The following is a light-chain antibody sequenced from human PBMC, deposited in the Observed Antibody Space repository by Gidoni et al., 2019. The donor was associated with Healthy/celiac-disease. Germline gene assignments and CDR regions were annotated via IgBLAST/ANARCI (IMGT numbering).Light chain of an antibody. CDR3: AAWDDSLNGWV. Sequence: QSVLTQPPSASGTPGQRVTISCSGSSSNIGSNTVNWYQQLPRTAPKLLIYSNNQRPSGVPDRFPGSKSGTSASLAISGLQSEDEADYYCAAWDDSLNGWVFGGGTKLTVL. CDR2: SNN. CDR1: SSNIGSNT. J-gene: IGLJ3*02. V-gene: IGLV1-44*01.